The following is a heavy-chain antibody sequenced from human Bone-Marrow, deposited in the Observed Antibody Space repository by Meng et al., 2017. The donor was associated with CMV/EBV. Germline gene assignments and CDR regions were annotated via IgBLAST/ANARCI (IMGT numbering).Heavy chain of an antibody. CDR1: GFTFSSYA. Sequence: GESLKISCAVSGFTFSSYAMTWVRQAPGKGLEWVAVISYDGSNKYYADSVKGRFTISRDNSKNTLYLQMNSLRAEDTAVYYCARGWAWYQLPGGDAFDIWGQGTRVTVSS. CDR3: ARGWAWYQLPGGDAFDI. V-gene: IGHV3-30*04. J-gene: IGHJ3*02. CDR2: ISYDGSNK. D-gene: IGHD2-2*01.